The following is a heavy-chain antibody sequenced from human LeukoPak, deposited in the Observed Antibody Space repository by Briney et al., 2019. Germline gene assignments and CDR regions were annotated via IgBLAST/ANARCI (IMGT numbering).Heavy chain of an antibody. Sequence: SETLSLTCTVSGGSISSYNWSWIRQPAGKGLEWIGRIYTSGSTNYNPSLKSRVTMSVDTSKNQFSLKLSSVTAADTAVYYCARDVEYSSSLYFYYYYMDVWGKGTTVTVSS. CDR2: IYTSGST. CDR3: ARDVEYSSSLYFYYYYMDV. D-gene: IGHD6-6*01. J-gene: IGHJ6*03. CDR1: GGSISSYN. V-gene: IGHV4-4*07.